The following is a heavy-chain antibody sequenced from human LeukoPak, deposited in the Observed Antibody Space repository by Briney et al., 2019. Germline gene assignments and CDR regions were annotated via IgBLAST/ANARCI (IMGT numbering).Heavy chain of an antibody. CDR2: IIPIFVTA. J-gene: IGHJ6*02. CDR3: ARRRGSGSYLYYYYGMDV. D-gene: IGHD3-10*01. Sequence: SVKVSCKASGGTFSSYAISWVRQAPGQGLEWMGGIIPIFVTANYAQKFQGRVTITADESTSTAYMELSSLRSEDTAVYYCARRRGSGSYLYYYYGMDVWGQGTTVTVSS. CDR1: GGTFSSYA. V-gene: IGHV1-69*13.